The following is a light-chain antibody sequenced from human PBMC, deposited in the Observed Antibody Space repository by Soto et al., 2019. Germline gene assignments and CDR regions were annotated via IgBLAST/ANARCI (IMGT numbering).Light chain of an antibody. CDR3: QQLTDWPPQWT. CDR2: AAS. J-gene: IGKJ1*01. Sequence: EVVVPQSPATLSVSPGERATLSCRASQSVSSNLAWYQQKPGQAPRLLIYAASTRATGIPARFSGSGSGTEFTLTISSLEPEDFAVYYCQQLTDWPPQWTFGQGTKV. V-gene: IGKV3-15*01. CDR1: QSVSSN.